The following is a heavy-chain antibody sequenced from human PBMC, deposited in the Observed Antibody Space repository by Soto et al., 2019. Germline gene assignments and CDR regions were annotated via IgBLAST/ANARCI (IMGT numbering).Heavy chain of an antibody. D-gene: IGHD3-10*01. CDR1: GFPFSNAW. CDR3: TTDHVPTPTYYYGSGSYYIS. Sequence: PGGSLRLSCAASGFPFSNAWMSWVRQAPGKGLEWVGRIKSKTDGGTTDYAAPVKGRFTISRDDSKNTLYLQMNSLKTEDTAVYYCTTDHVPTPTYYYGSGSYYISWGQGTLVTVSS. CDR2: IKSKTDGGTT. V-gene: IGHV3-15*01. J-gene: IGHJ5*02.